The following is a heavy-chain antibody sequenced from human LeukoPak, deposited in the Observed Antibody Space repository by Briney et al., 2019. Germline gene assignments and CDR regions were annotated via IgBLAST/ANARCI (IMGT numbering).Heavy chain of an antibody. Sequence: GGSLGLSCAASGFNFSTNWMDWIRQAPGKGLEWVANIKQDGSAKHYVDSVRGRFTIARDNAKDSLYLQMNSLTVEDTAVYYCAKEGDWTHEYWGQGTLVTVSS. CDR3: AKEGDWTHEY. V-gene: IGHV3-7*03. CDR2: IKQDGSAK. CDR1: GFNFSTNW. D-gene: IGHD2-21*02. J-gene: IGHJ4*02.